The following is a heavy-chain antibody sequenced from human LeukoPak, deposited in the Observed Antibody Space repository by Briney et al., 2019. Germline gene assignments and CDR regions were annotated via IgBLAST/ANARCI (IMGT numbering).Heavy chain of an antibody. CDR1: GYTFTSYG. CDR3: ARADLPDSSGYDY. Sequence: SVKVSCKASGYTFTSYGISWVRQAPGQGFEWMGGIIPIFGTANYAQKFQGRVTITADESTSTAYMELSSLRSEDTAVYYCARADLPDSSGYDYWGQGTLVTVSS. CDR2: IIPIFGTA. D-gene: IGHD3-22*01. J-gene: IGHJ4*02. V-gene: IGHV1-69*13.